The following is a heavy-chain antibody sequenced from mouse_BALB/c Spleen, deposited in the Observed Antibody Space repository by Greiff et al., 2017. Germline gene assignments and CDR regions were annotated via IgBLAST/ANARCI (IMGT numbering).Heavy chain of an antibody. Sequence: QVQLQQSGAELARPGASVKLSCKASGYTFTSYWMQWVKQRPGQGLEWIGAIYPGDGDTRYTQKFKGKATLTADKSSSTAYMQLSSLASEDSAVYYGAREGNYGNYVGFAYWGQGTLVTVSA. V-gene: IGHV1-87*01. CDR1: GYTFTSYW. D-gene: IGHD2-1*01. CDR3: AREGNYGNYVGFAY. J-gene: IGHJ3*01. CDR2: IYPGDGDT.